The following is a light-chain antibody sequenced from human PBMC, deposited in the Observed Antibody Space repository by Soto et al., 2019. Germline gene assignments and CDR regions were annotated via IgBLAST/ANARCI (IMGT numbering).Light chain of an antibody. Sequence: DIQMTQSPSFVSASVGDRVTITCRASQGISNWLAWYQQKPGKAPKLMIYATSNLQGGVPSRFSGSGSGTEFTLTIGSLQPEDSATYYCQQSSSFPLTFGPGTKVDIK. J-gene: IGKJ3*01. CDR1: QGISNW. CDR2: ATS. CDR3: QQSSSFPLT. V-gene: IGKV1-12*01.